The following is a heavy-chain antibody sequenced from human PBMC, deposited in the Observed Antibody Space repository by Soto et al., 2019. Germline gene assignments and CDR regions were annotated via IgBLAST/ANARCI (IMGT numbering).Heavy chain of an antibody. Sequence: QVQLVESGGGVVQPGRSLRLSCAASGFTFSSYGMHWVRQAPGKGLEWVAVIWYDGSNKYYADSVKGRFTISRDNSKNTLYLQMNSLRAEDTAVYYCAREDGSYSLWFDPWGQGTLVTVSS. CDR1: GFTFSSYG. CDR2: IWYDGSNK. J-gene: IGHJ5*02. D-gene: IGHD1-26*01. CDR3: AREDGSYSLWFDP. V-gene: IGHV3-33*01.